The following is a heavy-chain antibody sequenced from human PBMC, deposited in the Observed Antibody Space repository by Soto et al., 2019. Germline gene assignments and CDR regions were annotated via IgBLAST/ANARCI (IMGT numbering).Heavy chain of an antibody. CDR3: ARDGPMDRAFDI. J-gene: IGHJ3*02. CDR1: GYTCPSYG. D-gene: IGHD3-10*01. CDR2: ISAYNGSR. V-gene: IGHV1-18*01. Sequence: QVHLVQSGAEVKEPGASVKVSCKASGYTCPSYGIAWVRQAPGQGHEWMGWISAYNGSRNYAQKLQGRVTMTTDTATSTAYMELRSLRSDDTAVYYCARDGPMDRAFDIWGQGTMVTVSS.